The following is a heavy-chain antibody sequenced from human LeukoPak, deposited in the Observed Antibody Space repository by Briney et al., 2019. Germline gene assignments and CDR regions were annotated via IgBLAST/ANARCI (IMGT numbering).Heavy chain of an antibody. Sequence: SETLSLTCTVSGGSISSYYWSWIRQPPGKGLEWIGYIYYSGSTNYNPSLKSRVTISVDTSKNQFSLKLGSVTAADTAVYYCARVGYSSSWYGYYYYYGMDVWGQGTTVTVSS. J-gene: IGHJ6*02. CDR3: ARVGYSSSWYGYYYYYGMDV. CDR2: IYYSGST. D-gene: IGHD6-13*01. V-gene: IGHV4-59*01. CDR1: GGSISSYY.